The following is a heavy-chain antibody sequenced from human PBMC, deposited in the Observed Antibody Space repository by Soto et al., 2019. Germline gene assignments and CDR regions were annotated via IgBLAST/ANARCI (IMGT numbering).Heavy chain of an antibody. CDR2: IKNKPNRYTT. CDR3: TRVRTGRSRSADY. Sequence: EVQLVESGGGLVQPAGSLRLSCAASGFTCSDHYMDWVRQAPGKGLEWVGRIKNKPNRYTTEYTAPVKGIIITSRDDSKIPVFLQTKRLKTDDTAVYHCTRVRTGRSRSADYWRQGILVTSSS. CDR1: GFTCSDHY. V-gene: IGHV3-72*01. J-gene: IGHJ4*02. D-gene: IGHD6-19*01.